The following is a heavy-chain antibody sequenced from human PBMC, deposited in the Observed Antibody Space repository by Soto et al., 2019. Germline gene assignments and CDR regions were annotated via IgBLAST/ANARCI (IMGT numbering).Heavy chain of an antibody. J-gene: IGHJ5*02. D-gene: IGHD6-13*01. CDR3: ARHPSPYSSSWYFNP. Sequence: QLQLQESGPGLVKPSETLSLTCSVSGDSISNTSYYCGWLRQPPGKGLEWIGSIYYSGSTYYNPYLMSRVTLSVDTSKNQISLKLNSVTAADTAVYYCARHPSPYSSSWYFNPWGQGTLVTVSS. CDR1: GDSISNTSYY. V-gene: IGHV4-39*01. CDR2: IYYSGST.